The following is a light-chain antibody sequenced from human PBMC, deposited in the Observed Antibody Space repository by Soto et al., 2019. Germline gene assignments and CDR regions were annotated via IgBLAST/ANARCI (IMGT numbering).Light chain of an antibody. V-gene: IGLV1-44*01. Sequence: QSVLTQPPSASGTPGQRVIISCSGSSSDIGSNSVNWYQQLPGTAPKLLIYSNTQRPSGVPDRFSGSKSGTSASLAISGLQSEDEDDYYCATWDDSLSGPLFGGGTKLNVL. CDR1: SSDIGSNS. CDR3: ATWDDSLSGPL. J-gene: IGLJ3*02. CDR2: SNT.